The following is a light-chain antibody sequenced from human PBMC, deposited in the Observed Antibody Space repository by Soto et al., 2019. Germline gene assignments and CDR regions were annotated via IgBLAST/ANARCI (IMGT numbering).Light chain of an antibody. CDR3: SSDASNGDVL. J-gene: IGLJ2*01. CDR2: DVS. CDR1: SSDVGTYEY. V-gene: IGLV2-14*03. Sequence: QSALTQPASVSGSPGQSITISCTGTSSDVGTYEYVSWYQHHPGKAPKLMIYDVSNRPSGVADRFSGSKSGNTASLSISVLQAEDEADYYCSSDASNGDVLFGGGTQLTVL.